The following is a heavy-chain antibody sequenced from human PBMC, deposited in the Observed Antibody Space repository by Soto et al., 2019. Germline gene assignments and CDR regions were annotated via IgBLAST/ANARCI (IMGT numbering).Heavy chain of an antibody. D-gene: IGHD3-3*01. J-gene: IGHJ4*02. CDR1: GFTFINCG. V-gene: IGHV3-30*18. Sequence: GGSLRLSCAVSGFTFINCGRHWVRQTPGQGLEWVALISYDGSQTFYADSVKGRFTISRDNSRDTLYLQMNSLRVEDTALYYCAKRSVERSGYSHWGQGTLVTVSS. CDR2: ISYDGSQT. CDR3: AKRSVERSGYSH.